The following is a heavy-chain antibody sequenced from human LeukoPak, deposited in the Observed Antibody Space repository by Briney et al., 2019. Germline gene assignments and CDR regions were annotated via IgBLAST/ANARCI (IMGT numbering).Heavy chain of an antibody. D-gene: IGHD2-2*01. J-gene: IGHJ4*02. CDR2: IDTSSSYI. V-gene: IGHV3-21*06. CDR3: ARAGYCSSTSCDGGIDY. CDR1: GFAFSSYN. Sequence: GGSLRLSCAASGFAFSSYNMKWVRQAPGKGLESVSFIDTSSSYIYYADSVKGRFTISRDNSKNSLYLQMDSLRVEDTAVYYCARAGYCSSTSCDGGIDYWGQGTLVTVSS.